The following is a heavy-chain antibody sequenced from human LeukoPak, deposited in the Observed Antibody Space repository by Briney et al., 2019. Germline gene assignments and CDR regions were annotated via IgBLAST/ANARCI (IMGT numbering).Heavy chain of an antibody. CDR3: ARASYSSSWYGDDAFDI. J-gene: IGHJ3*02. CDR2: IYTSGST. V-gene: IGHV4-4*07. Sequence: PSETLSLICTVSGGSISSYYWSWIRQPAGKGLEWIGRIYTSGSTNYNPSLKSRVTMSVDTSKNQFSLKLSSVTAADTAVYYCARASYSSSWYGDDAFDIWGQGTMVTVSS. CDR1: GGSISSYY. D-gene: IGHD6-13*01.